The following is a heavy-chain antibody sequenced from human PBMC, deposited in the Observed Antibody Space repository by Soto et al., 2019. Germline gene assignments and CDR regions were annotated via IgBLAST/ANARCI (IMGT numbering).Heavy chain of an antibody. D-gene: IGHD2-2*01. CDR3: ARSRPRDAFDI. J-gene: IGHJ3*02. Sequence: ESGGGLVQPGGSLRLSCAASGFTFSSYEMNWVRQAPGKGLEWVSYISSSGSTIYYADSVKGRFTISRDNAKNSLYLQMNSLRAEDTAVYYCARSRPRDAFDIWGQGTMVTVSS. CDR2: ISSSGSTI. CDR1: GFTFSSYE. V-gene: IGHV3-48*03.